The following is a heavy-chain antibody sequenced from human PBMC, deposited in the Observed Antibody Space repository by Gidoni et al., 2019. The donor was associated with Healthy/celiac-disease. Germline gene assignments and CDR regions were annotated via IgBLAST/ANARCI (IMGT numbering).Heavy chain of an antibody. J-gene: IGHJ6*02. Sequence: EVQLVESGGGLVQPGGSLRLSCAASGFTFSSYSMNWVRQAPGKGLEWVSYISSSSSTIYYADSVKGRFTISRDNAKNSLYLQMNSLRAEDTAVYYCARDYDDYVWGSYPNFRGMDVWGQGTTVTVSS. CDR2: ISSSSSTI. V-gene: IGHV3-48*01. D-gene: IGHD3-16*02. CDR3: ARDYDDYVWGSYPNFRGMDV. CDR1: GFTFSSYS.